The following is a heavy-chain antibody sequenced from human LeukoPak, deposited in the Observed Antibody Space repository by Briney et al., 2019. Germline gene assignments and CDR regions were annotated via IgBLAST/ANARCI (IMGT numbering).Heavy chain of an antibody. CDR2: ISASGSNP. D-gene: IGHD1-26*01. Sequence: GGSLRLSCAASGFAFGSYGMSWVRQAPGKGLEWVAAISASGSNPHYSDSVKGRFLISRDNTENTVYLQMKSLRAEDTAIYYCVRDRGIYRPIDYWGQGTLVTVSS. J-gene: IGHJ4*02. CDR3: VRDRGIYRPIDY. V-gene: IGHV3-23*01. CDR1: GFAFGSYG.